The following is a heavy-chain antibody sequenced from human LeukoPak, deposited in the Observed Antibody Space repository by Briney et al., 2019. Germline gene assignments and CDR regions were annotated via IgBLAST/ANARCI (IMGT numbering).Heavy chain of an antibody. V-gene: IGHV4-59*08. D-gene: IGHD3-3*01. J-gene: IGHJ3*02. CDR2: IYYSGST. Sequence: GSLRLSCAASGFSFSSYSMNWARQPPGKGLEWIGYIYYSGSTNYNPSLKSRVTISVDTSKNQFSLKLSSVTAADTAVYYCARHADFWGSYAFDIWGQGTMVTVSS. CDR1: GFSFSSYS. CDR3: ARHADFWGSYAFDI.